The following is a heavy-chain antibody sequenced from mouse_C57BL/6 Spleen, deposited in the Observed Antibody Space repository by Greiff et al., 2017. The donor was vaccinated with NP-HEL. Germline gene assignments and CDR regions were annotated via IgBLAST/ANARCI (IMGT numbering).Heavy chain of an antibody. V-gene: IGHV5-6*02. Sequence: DVKLVESGGDLVKPGGSLKLSCAASGFTFSSYGMSWVRQTPDKRLEWVATISSGGSYTYYPDSVKGRFTISRDNAKNTLYLQMSSLKSEDTAMYYCARSRSYYDYDGGFAYWGQGTLVTVSA. D-gene: IGHD2-4*01. CDR1: GFTFSSYG. CDR3: ARSRSYYDYDGGFAY. CDR2: ISSGGSYT. J-gene: IGHJ3*01.